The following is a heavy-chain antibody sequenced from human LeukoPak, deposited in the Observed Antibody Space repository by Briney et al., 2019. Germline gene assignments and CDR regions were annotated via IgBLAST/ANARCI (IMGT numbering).Heavy chain of an antibody. CDR3: AKRRTTVITLDYFDY. CDR2: ISGGTGTP. V-gene: IGHV3-23*01. Sequence: GGSLRLSCAASGFTFSNYAMSWVRQAPGKGLEWVSGISGGTGTPFYADSVKGRFTISRDNSKNTLYLQMSSLRGEDTAVYYCAKRRTTVITLDYFDYWGQGTLVTVSS. CDR1: GFTFSNYA. D-gene: IGHD4-17*01. J-gene: IGHJ4*02.